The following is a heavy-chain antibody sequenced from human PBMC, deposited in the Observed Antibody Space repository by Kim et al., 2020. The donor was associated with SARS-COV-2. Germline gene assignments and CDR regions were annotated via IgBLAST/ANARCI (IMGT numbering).Heavy chain of an antibody. J-gene: IGHJ4*02. Sequence: SETLSLTCAVYGGSFSGYYWSWIRQPPGKGLEWIGEINHSGSTNYNPSLKSRVTISVDTSKNQFSLKLSSVTAADTAVYYCEGIAAAGTREGVDYWGQGTLVTVSS. CDR2: INHSGST. V-gene: IGHV4-34*01. D-gene: IGHD6-13*01. CDR1: GGSFSGYY. CDR3: EGIAAAGTREGVDY.